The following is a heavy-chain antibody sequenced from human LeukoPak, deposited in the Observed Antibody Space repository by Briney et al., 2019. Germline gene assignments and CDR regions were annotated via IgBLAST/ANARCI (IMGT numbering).Heavy chain of an antibody. CDR2: ISYDGGKK. J-gene: IGHJ2*01. V-gene: IGHV3-30-3*01. Sequence: PGKSLRLSCAHSGFTLSNDAVQWVRQAPGKGLEWVADISYDGGKKYYADSVKGRFTISRDNSKNMMYLEMNSLNIDDTTVYYCEKALGYCTSGRCYSDWYVDTWDRGTLVTVSS. D-gene: IGHD2-15*01. CDR3: EKALGYCTSGRCYSDWYVDT. CDR1: GFTLSNDA.